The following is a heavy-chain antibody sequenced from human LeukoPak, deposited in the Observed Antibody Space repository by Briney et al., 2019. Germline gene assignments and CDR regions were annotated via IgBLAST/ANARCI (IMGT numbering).Heavy chain of an antibody. V-gene: IGHV3-30*18. CDR3: AKDFIAARPLDAFDI. CDR1: GFTFSSYG. J-gene: IGHJ3*02. D-gene: IGHD6-6*01. CDR2: ISYDGSNK. Sequence: GRSLRLSCAASGFTFSSYGMHWDRQAPGKGLEWVAVISYDGSNKYYADSVKGRFTISRDNSKNTLYLQMNSLRAEDTAVYYCAKDFIAARPLDAFDIWGQGTMVTVSS.